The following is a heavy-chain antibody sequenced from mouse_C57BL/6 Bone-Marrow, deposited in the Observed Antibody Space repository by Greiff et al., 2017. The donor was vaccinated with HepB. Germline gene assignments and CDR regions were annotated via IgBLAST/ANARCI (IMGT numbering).Heavy chain of an antibody. CDR1: GFTFSSYA. CDR3: ARDRGYYGSSLAWFAY. Sequence: EVMLVESGGGLVKPGGSLKLSCAASGFTFSSYAMSWVRQTPEKRLEWVATISDGGSYTYYPDNVKGRFTISRDNAKNNLYLQMSHLKSEDTAMYYCARDRGYYGSSLAWFAYWGQGTLVTVSA. V-gene: IGHV5-4*01. CDR2: ISDGGSYT. J-gene: IGHJ3*01. D-gene: IGHD1-1*01.